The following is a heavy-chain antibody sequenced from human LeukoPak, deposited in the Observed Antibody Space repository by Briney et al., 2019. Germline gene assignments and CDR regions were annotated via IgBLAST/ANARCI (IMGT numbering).Heavy chain of an antibody. CDR2: IKQDGSEK. CDR1: GFTFSSYW. Sequence: GGSLRLSCAASGFTFSSYWMTWVRQAPGKGLEWVANIKQDGSEKYYVDSVKGRFAISRDNAKSSLYLQMDSLRAEDTAVYYCARAIGKSEGYWGQGTLVTVSS. V-gene: IGHV3-7*01. J-gene: IGHJ4*02. D-gene: IGHD4-23*01. CDR3: ARAIGKSEGY.